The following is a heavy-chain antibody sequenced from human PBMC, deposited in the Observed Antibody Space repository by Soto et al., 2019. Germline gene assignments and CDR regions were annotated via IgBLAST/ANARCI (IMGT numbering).Heavy chain of an antibody. CDR3: ARGGTFAYDTSGYSVY. CDR1: GYTFSAYY. V-gene: IGHV1-2*02. D-gene: IGHD3-22*01. CDR2: INPKSGGT. Sequence: GASVKVSCKTSGYTFSAYYMHGVRQAPGQGLEWMGWINPKSGGTLYAQKFQGRVTMTRDTSISTAYMELSRLRSDDTAVYYCARGGTFAYDTSGYSVYWGQGTLVTVSS. J-gene: IGHJ4*02.